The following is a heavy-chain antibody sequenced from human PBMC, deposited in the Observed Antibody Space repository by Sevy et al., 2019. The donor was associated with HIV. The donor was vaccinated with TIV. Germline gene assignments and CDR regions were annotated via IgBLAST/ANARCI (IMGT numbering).Heavy chain of an antibody. CDR1: GFTFSSYA. CDR3: AGESPAADNGAFDY. D-gene: IGHD6-13*01. Sequence: GGSLRLSCAASGFTFSSYAMHWVRQAPGKGLEYVSAISSNGGSTYYANSVKGRFTISRDNSKNTLYLQMGSLRAEDMAVYYCAGESPAADNGAFDYWGQGTLVTVSS. CDR2: ISSNGGST. J-gene: IGHJ4*02. V-gene: IGHV3-64*01.